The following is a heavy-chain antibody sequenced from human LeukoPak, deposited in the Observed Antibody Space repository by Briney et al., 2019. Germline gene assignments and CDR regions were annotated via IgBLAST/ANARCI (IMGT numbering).Heavy chain of an antibody. CDR3: AKMVHTEQWLVPFDY. J-gene: IGHJ4*02. CDR1: GFTFSNFA. Sequence: GGSLRLSCAASGFTFSNFAMNWVRQAPGRGLEWVSTISGSGGSTYYADSVRGRFTISRDNSKNTLYLQMNSLRAEDTAVYYCAKMVHTEQWLVPFDYWGQGTLVTVSS. V-gene: IGHV3-23*01. D-gene: IGHD6-19*01. CDR2: ISGSGGST.